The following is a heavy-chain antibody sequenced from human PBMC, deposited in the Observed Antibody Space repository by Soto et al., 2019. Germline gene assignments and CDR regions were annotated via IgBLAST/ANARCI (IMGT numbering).Heavy chain of an antibody. CDR1: GFTFSNYA. J-gene: IGHJ3*02. Sequence: PGGSLRLSCAASGFTFSNYAMSWGRQAPGKGLEWVSAISSTSDNTYYADSVKGRFAISRDNSKNTLCLQMNSLRAEDTAVYYCAKAAVNWNDADAFEIWGQGSMVTVSS. D-gene: IGHD1-1*01. CDR3: AKAAVNWNDADAFEI. V-gene: IGHV3-23*01. CDR2: ISSTSDNT.